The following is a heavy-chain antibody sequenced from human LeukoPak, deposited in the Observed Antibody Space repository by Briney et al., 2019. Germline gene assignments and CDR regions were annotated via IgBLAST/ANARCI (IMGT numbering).Heavy chain of an antibody. CDR2: ISSSGNTI. V-gene: IGHV3-48*03. CDR1: GFTFSSYE. CDR3: ARGKTYYDISKDAFDI. D-gene: IGHD3-22*01. J-gene: IGHJ3*02. Sequence: PGGSLRLSCAASGFTFSSYEMNWVRQAPGKGLEWVSYISSSGNTIYHADSVKGRFTISRDNAKNSLYLQMNSLRAEDTAVYYCARGKTYYDISKDAFDIWGQGTMVTVSS.